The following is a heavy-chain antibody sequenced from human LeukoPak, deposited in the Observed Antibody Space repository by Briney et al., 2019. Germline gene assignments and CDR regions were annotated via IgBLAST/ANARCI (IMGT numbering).Heavy chain of an antibody. D-gene: IGHD2-2*01. Sequence: RASVKVSCKASGYTFTGYYMHWMRQAPGQGLEWMGWINPNSGGTNYAQKFQGRVTMTRDTSISTAYMELSRLRSDDTAVYYCARVSCSSTSCYYDYWGQGTLVTVSS. CDR1: GYTFTGYY. CDR3: ARVSCSSTSCYYDY. J-gene: IGHJ4*02. V-gene: IGHV1-2*02. CDR2: INPNSGGT.